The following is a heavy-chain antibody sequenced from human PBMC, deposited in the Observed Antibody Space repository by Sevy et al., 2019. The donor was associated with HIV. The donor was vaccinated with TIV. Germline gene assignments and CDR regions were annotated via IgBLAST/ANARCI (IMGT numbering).Heavy chain of an antibody. CDR3: TTHDYSISNDY. CDR2: IKSKTDGGTT. J-gene: IGHJ4*02. CDR1: GFTFSNAW. V-gene: IGHV3-15*01. D-gene: IGHD4-4*01. Sequence: GGSLRLSCAASGFTFSNAWMSWVRQAPGKGLEWVGRIKSKTDGGTTDYAAPVKGRFTISRDDSKNTLYLQMNSLKTEDTTVYYCTTHDYSISNDYWGQGTLVTVSS.